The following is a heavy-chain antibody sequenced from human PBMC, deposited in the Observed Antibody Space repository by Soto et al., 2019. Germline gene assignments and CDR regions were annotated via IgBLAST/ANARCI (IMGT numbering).Heavy chain of an antibody. CDR3: ARHPRSYYDSWSGYLGAVDY. CDR1: GYSFTSYW. V-gene: IGHV5-51*01. J-gene: IGHJ4*02. CDR2: IYPGDSDT. Sequence: GESLKISCRGSGYSFTSYWIGWVRQMPGKGLEWMGIIYPGDSDTRYSPSFQGQVTISADKSISTAYLQWSSLKASDTAMYYCARHPRSYYDSWSGYLGAVDYWGQGTLVTVSS. D-gene: IGHD3-3*01.